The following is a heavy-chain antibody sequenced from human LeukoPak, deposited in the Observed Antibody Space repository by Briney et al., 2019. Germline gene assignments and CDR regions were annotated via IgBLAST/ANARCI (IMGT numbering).Heavy chain of an antibody. CDR3: ARAGHRDYYYYMDV. CDR2: INAGNGNT. V-gene: IGHV1-3*03. CDR1: GYTFTGYY. Sequence: ASVKVSCKASGYTFTGYYLHWVRQAPGQGLEWMGWINAGNGNTKYSQEFQGRVTITRDTSASTAYMELSSLRSEDMAVYYCARAGHRDYYYYMDVWGKGTTVTVSS. J-gene: IGHJ6*03.